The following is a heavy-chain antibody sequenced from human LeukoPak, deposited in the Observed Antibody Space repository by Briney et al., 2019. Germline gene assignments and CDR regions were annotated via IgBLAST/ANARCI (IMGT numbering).Heavy chain of an antibody. CDR1: GFTFSSYS. CDR2: ISGSGGST. V-gene: IGHV3-23*01. Sequence: GGSLRLSCGASGFTFSSYSMNWVRQAPGKGLEWVSSISGSGGSTYYADSVKGRFTISRDNSKNTLYLQMNSLRAEDTAVYYCAKYGYSSSYYYYYGMDVWGQGTTVTVSS. CDR3: AKYGYSSSYYYYYGMDV. J-gene: IGHJ6*02. D-gene: IGHD6-13*01.